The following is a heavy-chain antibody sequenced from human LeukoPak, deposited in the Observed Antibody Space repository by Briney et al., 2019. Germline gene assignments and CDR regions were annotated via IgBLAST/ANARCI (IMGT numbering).Heavy chain of an antibody. J-gene: IGHJ6*03. CDR2: ISGSGGSI. V-gene: IGHV3-23*01. Sequence: PGGSLRLSCTASGFTFQNYALSWVRQAPGKGLEWVSGISGSGGSIYYADSVKGRFTISRDNAKNSLFLLMNSLRAEDTAVYYCARDLQYQPPYNYYYHYMDVWGKGTTVTVSS. D-gene: IGHD2-2*01. CDR3: ARDLQYQPPYNYYYHYMDV. CDR1: GFTFQNYA.